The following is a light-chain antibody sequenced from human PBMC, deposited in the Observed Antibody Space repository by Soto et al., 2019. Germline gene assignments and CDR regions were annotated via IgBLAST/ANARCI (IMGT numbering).Light chain of an antibody. J-gene: IGKJ1*01. CDR3: LHHGSSLWT. CDR2: DAS. V-gene: IGKV3-20*01. CDR1: QSVGSY. Sequence: EIVMTHSPASLSLSPWEIATLSCRASQSVGSYLARYQRKPGQAPRLLIYDASNRATGIPDRFNGSGSGTDFTLTISRLEPEDFAMYYCLHHGSSLWTFGQGTKVDIK.